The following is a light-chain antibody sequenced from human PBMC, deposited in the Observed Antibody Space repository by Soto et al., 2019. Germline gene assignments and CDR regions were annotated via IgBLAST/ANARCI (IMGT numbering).Light chain of an antibody. J-gene: IGKJ3*01. CDR3: QQYNSYSIFT. CDR2: GAS. V-gene: IGKV3-15*01. CDR1: QSVSSN. Sequence: EIVMTQSPATLSVSPGERATLSCRASQSVSSNLAWYQQKPGQAPRLLIYGASTRATGIPARFSGSGSGTEFTLTISSLQSEDFAVYYCQQYNSYSIFTFGPGTKVDIK.